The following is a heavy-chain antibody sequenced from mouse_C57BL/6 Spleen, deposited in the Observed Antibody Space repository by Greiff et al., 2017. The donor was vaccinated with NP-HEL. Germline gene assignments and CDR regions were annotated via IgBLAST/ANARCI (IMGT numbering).Heavy chain of an antibody. CDR1: GYTFTSYG. CDR3: ARRCGGDDYGFDY. J-gene: IGHJ2*01. CDR2: IYPRSGNS. D-gene: IGHD2-4*01. Sequence: QVQLQQSGAELARPGASVKLSCKASGYTFTSYGISWVKQRTGQGLEWIGEIYPRSGNSYYNEKFMGKATLTADKSSSTAYMELRSLTYEDSAVYFCARRCGGDDYGFDYWGQGTTLTVSS. V-gene: IGHV1-81*01.